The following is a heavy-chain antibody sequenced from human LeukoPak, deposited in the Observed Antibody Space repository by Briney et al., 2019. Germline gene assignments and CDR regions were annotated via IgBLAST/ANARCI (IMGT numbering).Heavy chain of an antibody. CDR2: IRYDGSEE. J-gene: IGHJ3*02. D-gene: IGHD5-12*01. CDR3: ARSRPGFHYADAFDM. Sequence: AGSLRLSCAASGFTFSSCAMNWVRQAPGKGLEWVAFIRYDGSEEYYADSLKGRFTISRDNSKNLLYLQMNSLIGEDTAVNLCARSRPGFHYADAFDMWGQGTMVTVSS. CDR1: GFTFSSCA. V-gene: IGHV3-30*02.